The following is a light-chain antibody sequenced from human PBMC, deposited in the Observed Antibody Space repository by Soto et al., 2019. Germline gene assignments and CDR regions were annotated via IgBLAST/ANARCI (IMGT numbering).Light chain of an antibody. CDR2: EVS. V-gene: IGLV2-8*01. CDR1: SSDVGTYHY. CDR3: SSYAGSNNVI. J-gene: IGLJ2*01. Sequence: QSALTQPPSASGSPGQSVTISCTGTSSDVGTYHYVSWYQQYPGKAPKLMIYEVSKRPSGVPDRFSGSKSGNTASLTVSGLQAEDDADYYCSSYAGSNNVIFGGGTKVTVL.